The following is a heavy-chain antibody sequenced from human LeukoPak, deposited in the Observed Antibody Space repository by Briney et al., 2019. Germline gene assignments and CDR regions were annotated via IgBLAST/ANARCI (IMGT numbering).Heavy chain of an antibody. CDR3: ARVRYSSLFDY. D-gene: IGHD6-13*01. J-gene: IGHJ4*02. Sequence: SETLSLTCAVYGGSFSGYYWSWIRQPPRKGLEWIGEINHSGSTNYNPSLKSRVTISVDTSKNQFSLKLSSVTAADTAVYYCARVRYSSLFDYWGQGTLVTVSS. CDR1: GGSFSGYY. V-gene: IGHV4-34*01. CDR2: INHSGST.